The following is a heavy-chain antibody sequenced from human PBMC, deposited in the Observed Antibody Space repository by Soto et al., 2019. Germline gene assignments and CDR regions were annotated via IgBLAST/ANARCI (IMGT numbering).Heavy chain of an antibody. Sequence: QRRSCAASGFTFSSYSMNWVRQAPGKGLEWVSYISSSSSTIYYADSVKGRFTISRDNAKNSLYLQMNSLRAEDTAVYYCARDMSGYDPNYYYYYMDVWGKGTTVTVSS. D-gene: IGHD5-12*01. CDR1: GFTFSSYS. CDR3: ARDMSGYDPNYYYYYMDV. J-gene: IGHJ6*03. V-gene: IGHV3-48*01. CDR2: ISSSSSTI.